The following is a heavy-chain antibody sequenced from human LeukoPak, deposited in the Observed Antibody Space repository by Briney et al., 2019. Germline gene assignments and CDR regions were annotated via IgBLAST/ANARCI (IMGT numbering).Heavy chain of an antibody. J-gene: IGHJ6*02. CDR3: AREPGYYYYYGMDV. V-gene: IGHV3-23*01. CDR1: GFTFSSYA. CDR2: ISGSGGST. Sequence: GGSLRLSCAASGFTFSSYAMSWVRQAPGKGLEWVSAISGSGGSTYYADSVKGRFTISRDNSKNTLYLQMNSLRAEDTAVYYCAREPGYYYYYGMDVWGQGTTVTVSS.